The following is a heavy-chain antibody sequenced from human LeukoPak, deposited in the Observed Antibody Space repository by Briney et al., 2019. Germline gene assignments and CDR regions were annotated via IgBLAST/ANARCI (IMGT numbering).Heavy chain of an antibody. CDR2: INAGNGNT. V-gene: IGHV1-3*01. D-gene: IGHD5-12*01. CDR3: ARDYSGYENYFDY. J-gene: IGHJ4*02. Sequence: GASVKVSCKASGYTFSNYAMHWVRQAPGQRLQWMGWINAGNGNTKYSQKFQGRVTITRDTSAGTAYMELSSLRSEDTAVYYCARDYSGYENYFDYWGQGTLVTVSS. CDR1: GYTFSNYA.